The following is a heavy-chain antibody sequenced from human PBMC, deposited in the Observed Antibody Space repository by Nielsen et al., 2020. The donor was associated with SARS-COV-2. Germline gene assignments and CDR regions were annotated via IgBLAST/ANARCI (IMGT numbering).Heavy chain of an antibody. V-gene: IGHV4-59*01. J-gene: IGHJ5*02. CDR2: VYYSGNT. D-gene: IGHD3-22*01. CDR1: GGSISNYY. CDR3: ATYYYDSSGNVRLDP. Sequence: GSLRLSCTVSGGSISNYYWSWIRQPPGKGLEWIGYVYYSGNTNYNPSLKSRVTISVDTSKDQFSLKLSSVTAADTAVYYCATYYYDSSGNVRLDPWGQGTLVTVSS.